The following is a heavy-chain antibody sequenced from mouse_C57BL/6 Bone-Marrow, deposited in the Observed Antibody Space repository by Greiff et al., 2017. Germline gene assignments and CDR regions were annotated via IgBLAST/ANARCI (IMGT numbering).Heavy chain of an antibody. J-gene: IGHJ3*01. CDR2: INPSSGYT. Sequence: QVQLQQSGAELARPGASVKMSCKASGYTFTSYTMHWVKQRPGQGLEWIGYINPSSGYTKYNQKFKDKATLTADRSSSTAYMPLSSLTAEDSAVYYCARGGDYDYDGGDWGQGTLVTVSA. CDR3: ARGGDYDYDGGD. V-gene: IGHV1-4*01. CDR1: GYTFTSYT. D-gene: IGHD2-4*01.